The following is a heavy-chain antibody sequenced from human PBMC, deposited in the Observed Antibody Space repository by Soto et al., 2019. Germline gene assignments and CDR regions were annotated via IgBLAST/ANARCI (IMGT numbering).Heavy chain of an antibody. CDR1: GGTFSSYA. J-gene: IGHJ4*02. CDR3: ARGPLRTTARGYYFDY. CDR2: IIPIFGTA. Sequence: ASVKVSCKASGGTFSSYAISWVRQAPGQGLEWMGGIIPIFGTANYAQKFQGRVTITADKSTSTAYMELSSLRSEDTAVYYCARGPLRTTARGYYFDYWGQGTLVTVSS. V-gene: IGHV1-69*06. D-gene: IGHD3-10*01.